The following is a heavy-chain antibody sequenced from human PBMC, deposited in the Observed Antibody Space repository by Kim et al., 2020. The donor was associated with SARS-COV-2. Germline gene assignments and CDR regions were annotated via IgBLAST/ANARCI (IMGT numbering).Heavy chain of an antibody. CDR1: GYTFSSYG. V-gene: IGHV1-18*01. D-gene: IGHD3-22*01. CDR2: ISAYNGNT. J-gene: IGHJ4*02. Sequence: ASVKVSCKASGYTFSSYGISWVRQAPGQGLEWMGCISAYNGNTNYAQKLQGRVTMTTDTSTSTAYMELRSLRSDDTAVYYCAISLRRGGYDRSFAAVRMTYFDYWGQGTLVTVSS. CDR3: AISLRRGGYDRSFAAVRMTYFDY.